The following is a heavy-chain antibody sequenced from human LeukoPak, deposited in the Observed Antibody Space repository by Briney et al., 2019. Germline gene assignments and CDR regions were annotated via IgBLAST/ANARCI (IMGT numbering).Heavy chain of an antibody. D-gene: IGHD3-22*01. Sequence: SETLSLTCTVSGGSISSGDYYWSWIRQPPGKGLEWIGYIYHSGSAYYNPSLKSRVTISVDTSKNQFSLKLSSVTAADTAVYYCARQNYYDSSGYYQLLIFDYWGQGTLVTISS. V-gene: IGHV4-30-4*08. CDR1: GGSISSGDYY. CDR3: ARQNYYDSSGYYQLLIFDY. J-gene: IGHJ4*02. CDR2: IYHSGSA.